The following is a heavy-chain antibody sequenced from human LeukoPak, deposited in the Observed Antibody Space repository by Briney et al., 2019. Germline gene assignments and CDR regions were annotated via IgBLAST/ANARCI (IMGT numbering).Heavy chain of an antibody. D-gene: IGHD4-11*01. CDR1: GFTFSTYW. CDR2: IKQDGSEK. CDR3: ARDRHDYTHYFDY. J-gene: IGHJ4*02. V-gene: IGHV3-7*01. Sequence: GGSLRLSCAASGFTFSTYWMSWVRQAPGKGLEWVANIKQDGSEKYYVDSVKGRFTISRDNAKNSLYLQMNSLRAEDTAVYYCARDRHDYTHYFDYWGQGTLVTVSS.